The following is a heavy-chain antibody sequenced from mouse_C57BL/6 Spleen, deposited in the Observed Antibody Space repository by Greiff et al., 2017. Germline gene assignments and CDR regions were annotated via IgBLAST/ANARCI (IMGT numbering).Heavy chain of an antibody. V-gene: IGHV3-6*01. J-gene: IGHJ4*01. Sequence: EVKLMESGPGLVKPSQSLSLTCSVTGYSITSGYYWNWIRQFPGNKLEWMGYISYDGSNNYNPSLKNRISITRDTSKNQFFLKLNSVTTEDTATYYCARETAQATDYAMDYWGQGTSVTVSS. CDR1: GYSITSGYY. CDR2: ISYDGSN. D-gene: IGHD3-2*02. CDR3: ARETAQATDYAMDY.